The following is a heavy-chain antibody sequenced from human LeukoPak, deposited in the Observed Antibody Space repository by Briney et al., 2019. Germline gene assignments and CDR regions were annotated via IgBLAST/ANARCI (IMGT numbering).Heavy chain of an antibody. J-gene: IGHJ4*02. Sequence: PSETLSLTCTVSGGSISSYYWGWIRQPPGKGLEWIGYIYYTGGSNYNPSLKSRVTISIDTSKNQFSLRLSSVTAADTAVYYCARVGTGNFDYWGQGTLVTVSS. CDR2: IYYTGGS. CDR3: ARVGTGNFDY. V-gene: IGHV4-59*01. CDR1: GGSISSYY. D-gene: IGHD1-1*01.